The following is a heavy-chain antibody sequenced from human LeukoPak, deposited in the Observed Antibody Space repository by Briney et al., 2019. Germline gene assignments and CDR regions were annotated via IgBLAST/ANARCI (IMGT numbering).Heavy chain of an antibody. Sequence: GGSLRLSCAASGFTFSIYWMSWVRQAPGKGLEWVANIRQDGSEKYYVDSVKGRFTISRDNSKNTLYLQMNSLRAEDTAVYYCAKCWRGMEKVVAAILPIDYWGQGTLVTVSS. J-gene: IGHJ4*02. CDR2: IRQDGSEK. V-gene: IGHV3-7*03. CDR1: GFTFSIYW. D-gene: IGHD2-15*01. CDR3: AKCWRGMEKVVAAILPIDY.